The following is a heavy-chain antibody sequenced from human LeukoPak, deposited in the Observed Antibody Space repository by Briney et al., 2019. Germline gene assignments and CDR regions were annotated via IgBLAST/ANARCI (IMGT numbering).Heavy chain of an antibody. Sequence: GGSLRLSCAASGFTFSDYYMSWIRQAPGKGLEWVSYISISGSTIYYADSVKGRFTISRDNAKNSLYLQMNSLRAEDTAVYYCARAFSARYYYYGMDVWGQGTTVTVSS. CDR2: ISISGSTI. V-gene: IGHV3-11*01. CDR1: GFTFSDYY. CDR3: ARAFSARYYYYGMDV. J-gene: IGHJ6*02.